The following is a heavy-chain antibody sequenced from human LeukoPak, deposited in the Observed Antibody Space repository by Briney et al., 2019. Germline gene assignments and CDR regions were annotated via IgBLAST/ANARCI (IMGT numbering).Heavy chain of an antibody. V-gene: IGHV3-30*04. D-gene: IGHD1-26*01. J-gene: IGHJ4*02. Sequence: PGGSLRLSCTASGFTFSSYAMHWVRQAPGKGLEWVTLILYDGSNKYYADSVKGRFTISRDNSKNTLYVQMNSLRAEDTAVYYCARGTSGSYWGQGTLVTVSS. CDR2: ILYDGSNK. CDR3: ARGTSGSY. CDR1: GFTFSSYA.